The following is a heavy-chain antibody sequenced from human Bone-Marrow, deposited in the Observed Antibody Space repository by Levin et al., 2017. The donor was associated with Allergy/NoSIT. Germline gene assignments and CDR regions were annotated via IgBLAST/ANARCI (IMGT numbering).Heavy chain of an antibody. CDR2: IKEDGSQK. CDR3: ARRLRLFEWLPNLYYFDY. Sequence: PGGSLRLSCAASGFTFSSYWMSWVRQAPGEGLEWVANIKEDGSQKYYVDSVKGRFTISRDNAKNSLYLQMNSLRAEDTAVYYCARRLRLFEWLPNLYYFDYWGQGNLVTVSS. J-gene: IGHJ4*02. V-gene: IGHV3-7*01. CDR1: GFTFSSYW. D-gene: IGHD3-3*01.